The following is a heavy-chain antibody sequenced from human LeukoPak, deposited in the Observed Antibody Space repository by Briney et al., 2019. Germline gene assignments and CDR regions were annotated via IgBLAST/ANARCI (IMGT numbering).Heavy chain of an antibody. CDR3: ARVGSGGYSYGYDYYGMDV. J-gene: IGHJ6*02. CDR2: IYYSGST. D-gene: IGHD5-18*01. V-gene: IGHV4-30-4*01. CDR1: GGSISSGDYY. Sequence: SETLSLTGTVSGGSISSGDYYWSRIRQPPEKGLEWIVYIYYSGSTYYNPSLKSRVTISVDTSKNQFSQKLSSMTAADTAVYYCARVGSGGYSYGYDYYGMDVWGQGTTVTVSS.